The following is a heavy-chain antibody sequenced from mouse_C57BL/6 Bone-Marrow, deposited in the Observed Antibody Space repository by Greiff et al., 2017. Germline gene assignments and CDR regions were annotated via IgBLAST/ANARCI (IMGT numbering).Heavy chain of an antibody. Sequence: VQLHQPGAELVMPGASVKLSCKASGYTFTSYWMHWVKQRPGQGLEWIGEIDPSDSYTNYNQKFKGKSTLTVDKSSSTAYMQLSSLTSEDSAVYYCARDFFDVWGTGTTVTVSS. V-gene: IGHV1-69*01. J-gene: IGHJ1*03. CDR2: IDPSDSYT. CDR3: ARDFFDV. CDR1: GYTFTSYW.